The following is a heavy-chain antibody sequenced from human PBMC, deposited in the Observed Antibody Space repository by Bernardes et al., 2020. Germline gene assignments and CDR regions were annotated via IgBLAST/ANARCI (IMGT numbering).Heavy chain of an antibody. V-gene: IGHV1-69*13. CDR2: IIPIFGTA. J-gene: IGHJ3*02. D-gene: IGHD2-21*01. Sequence: SVKVSCKASGGTLSSYAISWVRQAPGQGLEWMGGIIPIFGTANYAQNFQGRVTITADESTSTAYMELSSLRSEDTAVYYCARRHIGGDDAFDIWGQGTMVTISS. CDR3: ARRHIGGDDAFDI. CDR1: GGTLSSYA.